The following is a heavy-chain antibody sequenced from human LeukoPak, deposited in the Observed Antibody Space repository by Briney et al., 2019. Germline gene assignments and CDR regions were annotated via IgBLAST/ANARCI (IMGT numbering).Heavy chain of an antibody. CDR2: ISSSSSYI. CDR1: GFTFSSYS. V-gene: IGHV3-21*01. CDR3: ARADRYCSGGSCPDPDY. Sequence: GGSLRLSCAASGFTFSSYSMNWVRQAPGKGLEWVSSISSSSSYIYYADSVKGRFTISRDNAKNSLYLQMNSLRAEDTAVYYCARADRYCSGGSCPDPDYWGQGTLVTVSS. D-gene: IGHD2-15*01. J-gene: IGHJ4*02.